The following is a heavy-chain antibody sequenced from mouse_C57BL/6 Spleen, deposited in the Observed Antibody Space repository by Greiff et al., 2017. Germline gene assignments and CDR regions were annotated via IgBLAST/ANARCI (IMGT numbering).Heavy chain of an antibody. D-gene: IGHD1-1*01. Sequence: VQLQQSVAELVRPGASVKLSCTASGFNIKNTYMHWVKQRPEQGLEWIGRIDPANGNTKYAPKFQGKATITADTSSNTAYLQLSSLTSEDTAIYYCARSGGLYYYCSSHYFDYWGQGTTLTVSS. CDR1: GFNIKNTY. CDR3: ARSGGLYYYCSSHYFDY. V-gene: IGHV14-3*01. CDR2: IDPANGNT. J-gene: IGHJ2*01.